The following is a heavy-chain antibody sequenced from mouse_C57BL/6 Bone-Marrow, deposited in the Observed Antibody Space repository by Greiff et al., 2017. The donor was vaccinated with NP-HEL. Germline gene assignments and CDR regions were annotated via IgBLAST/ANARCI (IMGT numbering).Heavy chain of an antibody. CDR3: ARSGYSNYGDY. J-gene: IGHJ2*01. CDR1: GYTFTSYW. D-gene: IGHD2-5*01. CDR2: IDPNSGGT. V-gene: IGHV1-72*01. Sequence: QVQLQQPGAELVKPGASVKLSCKASGYTFTSYWMHWVKQRPGRGLDWIGRIDPNSGGTKYNEKFKSKATLTVDKPSSTAYMQLSSLTSEDSAVYYCARSGYSNYGDYWGQGTTLTVSS.